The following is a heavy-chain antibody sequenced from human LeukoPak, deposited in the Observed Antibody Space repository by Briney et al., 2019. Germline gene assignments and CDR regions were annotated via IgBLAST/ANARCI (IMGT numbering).Heavy chain of an antibody. CDR1: GFTVSSNY. D-gene: IGHD3-22*01. CDR3: ARGLFLSGYLDAFDI. Sequence: GGSLRLSCAASGFTVSSNYMTWVRQAPGKGLEWVSLIYSDGRTYYADSVKGRCTISRDNSKNTLYLQMNSLRVEDTAVYYCARGLFLSGYLDAFDIWGQGTVVTVSS. CDR2: IYSDGRT. V-gene: IGHV3-53*01. J-gene: IGHJ3*02.